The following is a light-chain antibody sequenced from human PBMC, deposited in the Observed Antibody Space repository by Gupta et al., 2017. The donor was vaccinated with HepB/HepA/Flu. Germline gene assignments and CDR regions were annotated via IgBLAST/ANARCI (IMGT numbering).Light chain of an antibody. CDR3: MQGLHPPRT. CDR1: QSLLNSNGYHY. J-gene: IGKJ4*01. CDR2: VVS. Sequence: DIVMTQFPLSLPVTPGEPASISCRSSQSLLNSNGYHYLDWYVQKPGQSPQLLISVVSLRASGVPDRCSGSGSGTDFTLTISRVEAEDVGVYYCMQGLHPPRTFGGGTKVEIK. V-gene: IGKV2-28*01.